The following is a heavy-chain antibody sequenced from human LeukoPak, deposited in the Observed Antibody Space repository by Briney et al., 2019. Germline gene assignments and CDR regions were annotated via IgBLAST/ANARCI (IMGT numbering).Heavy chain of an antibody. V-gene: IGHV4-59*01. Sequence: SETLSLTCTVSGVSISSYYWSWIRQPPGKGLEWIGYIYCSGSTNYNPSLKSRVTISVDTSKNQFSLKLSSVTAADTAVYYCAREDPPLYWGQGTLVTVSS. CDR1: GVSISSYY. CDR3: AREDPPLY. CDR2: IYCSGST. J-gene: IGHJ4*02.